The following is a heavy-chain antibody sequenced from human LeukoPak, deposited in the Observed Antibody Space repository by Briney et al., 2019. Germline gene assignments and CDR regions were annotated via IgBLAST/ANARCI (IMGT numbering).Heavy chain of an antibody. V-gene: IGHV3-23*01. J-gene: IGHJ4*02. D-gene: IGHD6-6*01. CDR1: GFTFSSYA. Sequence: PGGSLRLSCAASGFTFSSYAMSWVRQAPGKGLEWVSAISGSGGSTYYADSVKGRFTISRDNSKNTLYLQMNSLRAEDTAVYYCAKRPREYSSSPIDYWGQGTLVTVSS. CDR2: ISGSGGST. CDR3: AKRPREYSSSPIDY.